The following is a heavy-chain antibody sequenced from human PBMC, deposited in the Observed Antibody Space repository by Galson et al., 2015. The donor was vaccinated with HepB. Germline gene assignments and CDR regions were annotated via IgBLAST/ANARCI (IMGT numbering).Heavy chain of an antibody. Sequence: SLRLSCAASGFTFSSYAMHWVRQAPGKGLEYVSAISSNGGSTYYADSVKGGFTISRDNSKNTLYLQMSSLRAEDTAVYYCVKSSIAATFPRTDSFDYWGQGTLVTVSS. CDR3: VKSSIAATFPRTDSFDY. CDR2: ISSNGGST. CDR1: GFTFSSYA. V-gene: IGHV3-64D*06. J-gene: IGHJ4*02. D-gene: IGHD6-6*01.